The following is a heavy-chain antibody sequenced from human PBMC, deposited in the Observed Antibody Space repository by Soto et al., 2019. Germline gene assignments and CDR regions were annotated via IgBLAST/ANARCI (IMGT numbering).Heavy chain of an antibody. CDR2: IYWNDDK. CDR1: GFSLSGGGVG. V-gene: IGHV2-5*01. J-gene: IGHJ5*02. D-gene: IGHD3-3*01. Sequence: SGPTLVNPTQTLTLTCTFSGFSLSGGGVGVGWIRQPPGKALEWVALIYWNDDKRYSPSLKSRLTITKDTSKNQVVLTMTNMDPVDTATYCCAHKMETVDWFGPWGRGTLVTVSS. CDR3: AHKMETVDWFGP.